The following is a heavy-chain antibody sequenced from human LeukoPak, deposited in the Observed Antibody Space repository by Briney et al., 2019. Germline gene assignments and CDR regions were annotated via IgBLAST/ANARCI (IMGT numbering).Heavy chain of an antibody. Sequence: GGSLRLSCAASGFTFSSYSMNWVRQAPGKGLEWVSSISSSSSYIYYEDSVKGRFTISRDNAKNSLYLQMNSLRAEDTAVYYCARPESDYGGNSGYYWGQGTLVTVSS. CDR1: GFTFSSYS. CDR3: ARPESDYGGNSGYY. CDR2: ISSSSSYI. D-gene: IGHD4-23*01. J-gene: IGHJ4*02. V-gene: IGHV3-21*01.